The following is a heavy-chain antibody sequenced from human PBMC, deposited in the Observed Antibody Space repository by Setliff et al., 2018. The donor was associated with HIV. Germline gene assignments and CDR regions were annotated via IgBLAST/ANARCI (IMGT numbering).Heavy chain of an antibody. CDR2: INPNSRGT. V-gene: IGHV1-2*06. CDR3: ARESTIFGVVKNPHNYYMDV. J-gene: IGHJ6*03. D-gene: IGHD3-3*01. CDR1: GYTFTSYG. Sequence: GASVKVSCKASGYTFTSYGISWVRQAPGQGLEWMGRINPNSRGTNYAQKFQGRVTMTMDTSISTAYMELSRLTSDDTAMYFCARESTIFGVVKNPHNYYMDVWGKGTTVTVSS.